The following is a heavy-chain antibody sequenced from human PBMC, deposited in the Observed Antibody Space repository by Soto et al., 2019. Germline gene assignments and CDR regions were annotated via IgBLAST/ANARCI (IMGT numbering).Heavy chain of an antibody. CDR1: GGSITYY. V-gene: IGHV4-59*08. J-gene: IGHJ6*04. Sequence: SETLSLTCTVSGGSITYYCSWMRLSPGKGLEWIGYINSNGYSSYNPSLKSRVTLSVDTSKNQFSLKLSSVTAADTAVYYCARHRAAAGPPFGYYYYGMDVRGTGTTVTVSS. D-gene: IGHD6-13*01. CDR2: INSNGYS. CDR3: ARHRAAAGPPFGYYYYGMDV.